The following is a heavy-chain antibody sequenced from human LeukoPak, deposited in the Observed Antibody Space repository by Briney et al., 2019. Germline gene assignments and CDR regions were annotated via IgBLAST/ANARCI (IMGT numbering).Heavy chain of an antibody. J-gene: IGHJ6*02. V-gene: IGHV3-7*01. CDR1: GFTFSSYG. D-gene: IGHD2-21*01. CDR2: IKQDGSEK. Sequence: PGGSLRLSCAASGFTFSSYGMHWVRQAPGKGLEWVAKIKQDGSEKHYVDSVAGRFTISRDNAKNSLFLQMHSLRAEDTAVYYCATTSYFYGMAVWGQGTTVTVSS. CDR3: ATTSYFYGMAV.